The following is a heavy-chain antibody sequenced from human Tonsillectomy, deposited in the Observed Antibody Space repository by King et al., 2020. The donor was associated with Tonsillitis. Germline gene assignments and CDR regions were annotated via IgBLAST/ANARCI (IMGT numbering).Heavy chain of an antibody. CDR2: ITQDGSET. J-gene: IGHJ6*02. Sequence: VQLVESGGGLVQPGGSLRLSCAASGFTFSGNWMTWVRQAPGKGLEWVASITQDGSETYFLDSVRGRFTISRDNAKNSLYLQRSSLRAEDTAVYYCARIPNGWYFGVWGRGTTVIVSS. CDR3: ARIPNGWYFGV. V-gene: IGHV3-7*03. CDR1: GFTFSGNW. D-gene: IGHD2-15*01.